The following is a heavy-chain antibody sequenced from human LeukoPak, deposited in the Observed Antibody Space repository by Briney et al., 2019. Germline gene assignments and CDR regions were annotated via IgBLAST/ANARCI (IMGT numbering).Heavy chain of an antibody. D-gene: IGHD6-19*01. Sequence: GASVKVSCKASGYTFTGYYMHWVRQAPGQGLEWMGWINPNSGGTNYAQKFQGRVTMTRDTSISTAYMELSRLRSDDTAVYYCARVVVVAGAGGYFDYWGQGTLVTVSS. CDR2: INPNSGGT. J-gene: IGHJ4*02. V-gene: IGHV1-2*02. CDR1: GYTFTGYY. CDR3: ARVVVVAGAGGYFDY.